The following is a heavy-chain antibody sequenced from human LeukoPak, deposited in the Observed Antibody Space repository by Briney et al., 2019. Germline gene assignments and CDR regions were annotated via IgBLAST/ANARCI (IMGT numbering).Heavy chain of an antibody. CDR1: GYTFTSYG. D-gene: IGHD5-24*01. J-gene: IGHJ4*02. CDR3: ARGLRRDGYNALGY. Sequence: GASVKVSCKASGYTFTSYGISWVRQAPGQGLEWMGWISAYNGNTNYAQKLQGRVTMTTDTSTSTAYMELRSLRSDDTAVYYCARGLRRDGYNALGYWGQGTLVTVSS. V-gene: IGHV1-18*01. CDR2: ISAYNGNT.